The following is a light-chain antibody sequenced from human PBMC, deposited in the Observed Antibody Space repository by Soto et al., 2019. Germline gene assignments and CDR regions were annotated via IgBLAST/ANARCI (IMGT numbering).Light chain of an antibody. J-gene: IGLJ2*01. CDR3: SSYTSNSTVI. CDR2: DVS. V-gene: IGLV2-14*01. Sequence: QSVLTQPASVSGSPGQSITISCTGTSSDVGGYNYVSWYQQHPGKAPKFMIYDVSNRPSGVSNRFSGSRSGNTASLTISGLQAEDEADYYCSSYTSNSTVIFGGGTKVTVL. CDR1: SSDVGGYNY.